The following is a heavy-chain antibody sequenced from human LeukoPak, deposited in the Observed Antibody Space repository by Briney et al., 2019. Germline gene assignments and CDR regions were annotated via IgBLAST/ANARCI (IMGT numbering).Heavy chain of an antibody. Sequence: PSETLSLTCTVSGVSISSFYWSWIRQPPGKGLEWIGYIYHSWSTNYNPSLKSRVTISVDTSKNQFSLNLNSVTAADTAVYYCARASSYYDILTGYYPPSYTDYWGQGTLVTVSS. CDR1: GVSISSFY. CDR2: IYHSWST. CDR3: ARASSYYDILTGYYPPSYTDY. J-gene: IGHJ4*02. D-gene: IGHD3-9*01. V-gene: IGHV4-59*01.